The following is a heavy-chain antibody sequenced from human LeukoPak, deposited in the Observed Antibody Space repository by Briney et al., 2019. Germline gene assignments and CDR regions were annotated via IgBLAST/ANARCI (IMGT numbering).Heavy chain of an antibody. CDR3: ARPEARYCSGGSCPESYFDY. J-gene: IGHJ4*02. CDR2: IYSDGRT. CDR1: GFTVSSNY. Sequence: GGSLRLSCAASGFTVSSNYMSWVRQAPGKGLEWVSVIYSDGRTYYAGSVKGRFTISRDNSKNTLYLQMNSLRAEDTAVYYCARPEARYCSGGSCPESYFDYWGQGTLVTVSS. V-gene: IGHV3-53*05. D-gene: IGHD2-15*01.